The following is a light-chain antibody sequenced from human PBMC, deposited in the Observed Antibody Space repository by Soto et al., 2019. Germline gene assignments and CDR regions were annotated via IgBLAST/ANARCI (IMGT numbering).Light chain of an antibody. CDR3: HQYGNFPYT. V-gene: IGKV3-20*01. CDR2: GAS. Sequence: EIVLTQSPGTLSLSPGERATLSCRASQSVPSDWLAWYRHKPGQAPRLLIYGASSRATGVPDRVICSGSGTDFTLTINRLEPEDFALYYCHQYGNFPYTFVQGTKLESK. J-gene: IGKJ2*01. CDR1: QSVPSDW.